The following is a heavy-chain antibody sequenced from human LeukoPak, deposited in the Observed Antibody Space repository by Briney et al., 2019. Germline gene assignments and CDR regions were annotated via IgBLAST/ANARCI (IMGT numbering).Heavy chain of an antibody. D-gene: IGHD1-26*01. V-gene: IGHV1-24*01. CDR1: GYSLTDLS. J-gene: IGHJ6*02. Sequence: ASVTVSCKVSGYSLTDLSMHWVRQVPGEGLEWLGGFDPEDGQIIYSQRFQGRVTMTKDISTDTVYMDLTNLRSDDTAVYYCAAPSGSFLAFYYGMDVWGQGTTVIVSS. CDR2: FDPEDGQI. CDR3: AAPSGSFLAFYYGMDV.